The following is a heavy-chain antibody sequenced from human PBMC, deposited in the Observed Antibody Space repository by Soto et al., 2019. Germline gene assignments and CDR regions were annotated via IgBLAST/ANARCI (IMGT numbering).Heavy chain of an antibody. CDR1: GYTFTSYY. V-gene: IGHV1-46*01. J-gene: IGHJ4*02. CDR3: ARDAGTYYDSSGPPDY. D-gene: IGHD3-22*01. Sequence: SVKVSCKASGYTFTSYYMHWVRQAPGQGLEWMGIINPSGGSTSYAQKFQGRVTMTRDTSTSTVYMELSSLRSEDTAVYYCARDAGTYYDSSGPPDYWGQGTLVTVSS. CDR2: INPSGGST.